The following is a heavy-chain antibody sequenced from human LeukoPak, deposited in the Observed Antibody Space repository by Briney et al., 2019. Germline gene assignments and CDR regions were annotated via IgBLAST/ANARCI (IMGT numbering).Heavy chain of an antibody. D-gene: IGHD6-19*01. CDR3: XXXXXAVAGKGYYYMDV. Sequence: ASVTVSCKASGYTFTGYYMHWVRQAPGQGLEWMGWINPNSGGTNYAQTFQGRVTINRETSISTAYMELSRLPSDAPAVYYLXXXXXAVAGKGYYYMDVWGKGTTVTISS. CDR2: INPNSGGT. CDR1: GYTFTGYY. J-gene: IGHJ6*03. V-gene: IGHV1-2*02.